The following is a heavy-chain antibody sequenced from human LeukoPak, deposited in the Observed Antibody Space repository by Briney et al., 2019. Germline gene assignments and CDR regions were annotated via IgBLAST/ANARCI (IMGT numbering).Heavy chain of an antibody. V-gene: IGHV1-18*01. CDR1: GYTFTSYP. D-gene: IGHD1-26*01. CDR3: ARDPSGFYYSANAFDI. J-gene: IGHJ3*02. Sequence: GASVKVSCKASGYTFTSYPISWVRQAPGQGLEWMGWITTYNGNTHYAQKLQGRVTMTTDTSTSTAYMELRSLRSDDTAIYYCARDPSGFYYSANAFDIWGQGTKVTVSS. CDR2: ITTYNGNT.